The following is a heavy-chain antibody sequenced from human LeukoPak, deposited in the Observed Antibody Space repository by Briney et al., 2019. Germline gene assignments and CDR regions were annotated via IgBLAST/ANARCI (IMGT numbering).Heavy chain of an antibody. J-gene: IGHJ5*02. V-gene: IGHV4-59*12. D-gene: IGHD3-22*01. CDR2: IYHSGST. CDR1: GGSISSYY. Sequence: SETLSLTCTVSGGSISSYYWSWIRQPPGKGLEWIGYIYHSGSTYYNPSLKSRVTISVDRSKNQFSLKLSSVTAADTAVYYCAREDRYYDSSGCLYNWFDPWGQGTLVTVSS. CDR3: AREDRYYDSSGCLYNWFDP.